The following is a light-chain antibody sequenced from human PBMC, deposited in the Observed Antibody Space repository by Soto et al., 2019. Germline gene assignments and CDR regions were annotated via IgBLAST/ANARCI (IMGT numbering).Light chain of an antibody. CDR2: WAS. V-gene: IGKV4-1*01. CDR1: QSVLYSSNNKNY. Sequence: DIVMTQSPDSLAVSLGERATINCKSSQSVLYSSNNKNYLAWYQQKPGQPPKLLIYWASTRESGVPDRFSGGGSGQDFPLTISSLQAEDVAVYYCRQYYLPWRFGKGTKVETK. CDR3: RQYYLPWR. J-gene: IGKJ1*01.